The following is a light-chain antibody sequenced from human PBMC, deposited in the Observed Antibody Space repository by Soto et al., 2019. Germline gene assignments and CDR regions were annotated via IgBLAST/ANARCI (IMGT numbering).Light chain of an antibody. Sequence: EIVMTQSPATLSVSPGERVTLSCRASQSISTNLAWYQQKRGQAPGLLIYVASTRATGIPARFSGSGSGTEFTLTISGLQSEDFAVYYCQQYDNWPPTTFGQGTRLEIK. CDR2: VAS. J-gene: IGKJ5*01. CDR3: QQYDNWPPTT. CDR1: QSISTN. V-gene: IGKV3-15*01.